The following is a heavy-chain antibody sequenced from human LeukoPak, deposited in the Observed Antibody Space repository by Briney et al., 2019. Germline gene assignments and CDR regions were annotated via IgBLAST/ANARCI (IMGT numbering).Heavy chain of an antibody. CDR1: DGSISTYY. V-gene: IGHV4-59*12. CDR3: AREKGSGLGYGMDV. D-gene: IGHD6-19*01. CDR2: IYHSGTT. Sequence: SETLSLTCTVSDGSISTYYWSWIRQPPGKGLEYIGYIYHSGTTNYNASLKSRVTISLDTSKKQFSLILTSVIAADTALYYCAREKGSGLGYGMDVWGQGTSVTVSS. J-gene: IGHJ6*02.